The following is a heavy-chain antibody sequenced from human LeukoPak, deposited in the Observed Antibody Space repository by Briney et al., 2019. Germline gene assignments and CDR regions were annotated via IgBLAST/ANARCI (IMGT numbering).Heavy chain of an antibody. D-gene: IGHD3-10*01. J-gene: IGHJ4*02. V-gene: IGHV1-18*01. Sequence: ASVKVSCKASGYTFTSYGISWVRQAPGQGLEWMGWISAYNGNTNYAQKLQGRVTMTTDTSTSTAYMELRSLRSDDTAVYYCARDKSGTMVRGVMGYWGQGTLVTVSS. CDR1: GYTFTSYG. CDR2: ISAYNGNT. CDR3: ARDKSGTMVRGVMGY.